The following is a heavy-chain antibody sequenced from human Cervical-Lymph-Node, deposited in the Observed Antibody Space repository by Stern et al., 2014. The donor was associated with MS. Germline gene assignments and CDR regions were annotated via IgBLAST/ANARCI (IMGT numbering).Heavy chain of an antibody. V-gene: IGHV1-3*01. CDR3: AKEGANDCFDY. CDR2: INAGTGNT. J-gene: IGHJ4*02. Sequence: QVQLVQSGAEVRKPGASVKVSCKASGYTFTSYAMNWVRQAPGQRLEWMGGINAGTGNTKYSQKFQARVTLTRDTSASTAYMELSSLRSEDTAVYYGAKEGANDCFDYWGQGTLVTVSS. CDR1: GYTFTSYA.